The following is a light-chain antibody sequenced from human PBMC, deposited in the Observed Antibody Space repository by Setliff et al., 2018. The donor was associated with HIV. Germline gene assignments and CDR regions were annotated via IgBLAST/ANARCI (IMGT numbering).Light chain of an antibody. V-gene: IGLV2-14*01. CDR1: ISDVGGYNY. CDR2: EVS. CDR3: SSYTSSNTRV. Sequence: QSVLTQPASVSGSPGQSITISCTGTISDVGGYNYVSWYQHHPGKAPKLMIYEVSNRPSEISNRFSGSKSGNTASLTISGVQAEDEADYYCSSYTSSNTRVVGTGTKV. J-gene: IGLJ1*01.